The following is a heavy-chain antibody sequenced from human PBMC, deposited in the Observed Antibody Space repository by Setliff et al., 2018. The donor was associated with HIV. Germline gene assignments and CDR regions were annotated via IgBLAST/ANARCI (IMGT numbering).Heavy chain of an antibody. V-gene: IGHV1-2*04. CDR2: INPYSGGT. Sequence: GASVKVSCKASGYTFTAYYIHWVRQAPGQGLEWMGWINPYSGGTNYAQNFQGWVTMTRDTSITTAYMELSRLTSDDTAPYFCVREVRAAYKGPLWFGQSDPRPDTFDIWGQGTMVTVSS. CDR1: GYTFTAYY. J-gene: IGHJ3*02. D-gene: IGHD3-10*01. CDR3: VREVRAAYKGPLWFGQSDPRPDTFDI.